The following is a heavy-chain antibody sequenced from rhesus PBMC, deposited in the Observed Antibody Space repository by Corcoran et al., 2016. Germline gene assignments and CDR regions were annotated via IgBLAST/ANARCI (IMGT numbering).Heavy chain of an antibody. D-gene: IGHD6S26*01. J-gene: IGHJ5-1*01. CDR2: IYGSGSST. CDR3: ASGLFLRLVEDV. Sequence: QLQLQESGPGLVKPSETLSVTCAVSGGSISSSYWSWIRQAPGKGLEWIGYIYGSGSSTNYNPPLKGRVTLSVATSKTQLSLKLSSVTAADTAVYYCASGLFLRLVEDVWGPGVLVTVSS. V-gene: IGHV4-169*02. CDR1: GGSISSSY.